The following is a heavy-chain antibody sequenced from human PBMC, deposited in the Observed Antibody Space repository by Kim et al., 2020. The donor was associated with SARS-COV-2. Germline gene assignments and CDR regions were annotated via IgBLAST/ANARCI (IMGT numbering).Heavy chain of an antibody. D-gene: IGHD3-22*01. CDR1: GYTFTSYG. V-gene: IGHV1-18*01. CDR3: ARVNRYYDSSGYAMWFDP. CDR2: ISAYNGNT. Sequence: ASVKVSCKASGYTFTSYGISWVRQAPGQGLEWMGWISAYNGNTNYAQKLQGRVTMTTDTSTSTAYMELRSLRSDDTAVYYCARVNRYYDSSGYAMWFDPWGQGTLVTVSS. J-gene: IGHJ5*02.